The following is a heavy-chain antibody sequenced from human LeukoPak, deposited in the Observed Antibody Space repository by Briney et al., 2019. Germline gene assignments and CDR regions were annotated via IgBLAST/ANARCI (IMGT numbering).Heavy chain of an antibody. CDR2: ITGGADST. CDR1: GFTFNNYP. Sequence: GSLRLSCAGSGFTFNNYPISWVRQTPGRGLEWVSAITGGADSTYYADSVKGRFTISRDNSRNTLFLEMSSLRAEDTAVYYCAKKDYGDYHSPFDYWGQGTLVTVSS. V-gene: IGHV3-23*01. J-gene: IGHJ4*02. CDR3: AKKDYGDYHSPFDY. D-gene: IGHD4-17*01.